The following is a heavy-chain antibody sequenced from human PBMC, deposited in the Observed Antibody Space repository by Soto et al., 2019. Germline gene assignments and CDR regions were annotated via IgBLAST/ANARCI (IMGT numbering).Heavy chain of an antibody. CDR3: ARDTYDTTGYPLDY. CDR1: GYSFTSYW. V-gene: IGHV5-51*01. D-gene: IGHD3-22*01. CDR2: INPGNSDT. J-gene: IGHJ4*02. Sequence: GESLKISCKASGYSFTSYWIAWVRQTPGKGLEWMGIINPGNSDTRYSPSFQGQVTISADWPSGTTYLQLSSLKASDSGTYYCARDTYDTTGYPLDYWGQGTLVTVSS.